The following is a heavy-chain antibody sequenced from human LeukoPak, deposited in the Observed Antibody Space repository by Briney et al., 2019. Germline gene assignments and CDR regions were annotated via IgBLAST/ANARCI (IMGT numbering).Heavy chain of an antibody. CDR3: ARALTIVVVPSVHWFDP. Sequence: GYTFXXYAMNWVRQAPGQGLEWMGWINTNTGNPTYAQGFTGRFVFSLDTSVSTAYLQISSLKAEDTAVYYCARALTIVVVPSVHWFDPWGQGTLVTASS. CDR1: GYTFXXYA. V-gene: IGHV7-4-1*02. J-gene: IGHJ5*02. CDR2: INTNTGNP. D-gene: IGHD2-21*01.